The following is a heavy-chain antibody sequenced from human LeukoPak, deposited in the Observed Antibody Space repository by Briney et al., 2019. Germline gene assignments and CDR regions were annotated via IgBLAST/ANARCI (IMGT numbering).Heavy chain of an antibody. CDR2: ISPDSNYK. J-gene: IGHJ4*02. CDR3: VRGGYRGFDYEY. D-gene: IGHD5-12*01. CDR1: GFTFSTYS. V-gene: IGHV3-21*01. Sequence: PGESLRLSCAASGFTFSTYSMNWLRLAPGKGLEWVSSISPDSNYKYYVDSVKGRFTISRDNAKSSLYLQMNSLRAEDTAVYYCVRGGYRGFDYEYWGQGTLVTVSS.